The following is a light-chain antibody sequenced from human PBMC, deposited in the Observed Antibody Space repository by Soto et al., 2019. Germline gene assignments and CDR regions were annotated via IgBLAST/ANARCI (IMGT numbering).Light chain of an antibody. CDR3: QQGYSNPWT. J-gene: IGKJ1*01. V-gene: IGKV1-39*01. CDR1: QSVNTY. CDR2: AAS. Sequence: DIQMTQSPSSLSASVGDRVTITCRASQSVNTYLHWYQQKAGQAPKLLIYAASNLQSGVPSRFSGRGSGTDFTLTVESLQPEDFATYYCQQGYSNPWTFGQGTEVDNK.